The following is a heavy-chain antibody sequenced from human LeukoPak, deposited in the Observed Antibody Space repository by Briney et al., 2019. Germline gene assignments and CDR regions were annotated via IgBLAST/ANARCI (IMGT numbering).Heavy chain of an antibody. CDR3: AKDLTYYYGLGSSTNAFDI. D-gene: IGHD3-10*01. V-gene: IGHV3-23*01. Sequence: PGGSLRLSCAASGFTFSNYAMSWVRQAPGKGLEWDSGISGSGDYTYYADSLKGRFTISRDNSKNTLYLQMNSLRAEDTALYYCAKDLTYYYGLGSSTNAFDIWGQGTMVTVSS. CDR2: ISGSGDYT. CDR1: GFTFSNYA. J-gene: IGHJ3*02.